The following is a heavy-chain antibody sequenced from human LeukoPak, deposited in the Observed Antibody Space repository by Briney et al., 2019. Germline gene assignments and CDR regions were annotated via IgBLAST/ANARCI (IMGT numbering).Heavy chain of an antibody. CDR2: IYYSGST. J-gene: IGHJ4*02. D-gene: IGHD6-13*01. CDR1: GGSISSSSYY. Sequence: PSETLSLTCTVSGGSISSSSYYWGWIRQPPGKGLDWLGRIYYSGSTYYNPSLKSRVTISVDTSKNQFSLKLSSVTAADTAVYYCARHDPYSSSWPPGNDYWGQGTLVTVSS. V-gene: IGHV4-39*01. CDR3: ARHDPYSSSWPPGNDY.